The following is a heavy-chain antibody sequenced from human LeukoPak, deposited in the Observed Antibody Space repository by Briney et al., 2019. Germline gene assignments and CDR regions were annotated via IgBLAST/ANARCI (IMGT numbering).Heavy chain of an antibody. J-gene: IGHJ4*02. V-gene: IGHV1-18*01. CDR1: GHTFTSYG. Sequence: ASVKVSCKASGHTFTSYGISWVRQAPGQGLEWMGWISAYNGNTNYAQKLQGRVTMTTDTSTSTAYMELRSLRSDDTAVYYCARDLAVAGTRYFDYWGQGTLVTVSS. CDR3: ARDLAVAGTRYFDY. CDR2: ISAYNGNT. D-gene: IGHD6-19*01.